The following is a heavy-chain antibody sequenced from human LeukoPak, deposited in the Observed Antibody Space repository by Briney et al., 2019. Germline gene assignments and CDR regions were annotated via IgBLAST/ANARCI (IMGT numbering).Heavy chain of an antibody. CDR1: GYTFTDYY. Sequence: ASVKVSCKASGYTFTDYYMHWVRQAPGQGLEWMGWINPNSGGTNYAQKFRGRVTMTRDTSISTAYMELSRLRSDDTAVYYCARQTSPTHFDYWGQATLATVSS. V-gene: IGHV1-2*02. J-gene: IGHJ4*02. CDR2: INPNSGGT. CDR3: ARQTSPTHFDY.